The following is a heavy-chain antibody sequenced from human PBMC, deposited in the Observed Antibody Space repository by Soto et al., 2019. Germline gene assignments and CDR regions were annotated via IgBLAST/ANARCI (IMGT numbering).Heavy chain of an antibody. CDR1: GYTFTSYA. D-gene: IGHD2-21*02. V-gene: IGHV1-3*01. Sequence: ASVKVSCKASGYTFTSYAMHWVRQAPGQRLEWMGWINAGNGNTKYSQRFQGRVNITRDTSASTAYMELSSLRSEDTAVYYCARRIVVVTALDYWGQGILVTVSS. CDR3: ARRIVVVTALDY. CDR2: INAGNGNT. J-gene: IGHJ4*02.